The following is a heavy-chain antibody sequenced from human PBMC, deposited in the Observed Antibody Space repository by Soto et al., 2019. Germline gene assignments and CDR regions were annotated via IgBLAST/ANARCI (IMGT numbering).Heavy chain of an antibody. Sequence: SETLSLTCTASGGSISSYYWSWIRQPPGKGLEWIGYIYYSGSTNYNPSLKSRVTISVATSKNHLSLKLSSVTAADTAVYYCARAPPLSAYYYDSSGSDAFDIWGQGTMVTVSS. CDR3: ARAPPLSAYYYDSSGSDAFDI. D-gene: IGHD3-22*01. J-gene: IGHJ3*02. CDR2: IYYSGST. CDR1: GGSISSYY. V-gene: IGHV4-59*01.